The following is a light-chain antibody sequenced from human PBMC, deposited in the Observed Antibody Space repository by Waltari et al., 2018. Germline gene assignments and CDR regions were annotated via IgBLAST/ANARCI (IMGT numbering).Light chain of an antibody. CDR3: CSCVGRNIYWV. Sequence: QSALTQPRSVSGSPGQSVTISCTGTSSDVGANNFFSWYQHHPDKAPKLIIYDINKRPSGVPDRFSGSKSGNTASLTISGLQAEDEADYHCCSCVGRNIYWVFGGGTKLTVL. J-gene: IGLJ3*02. V-gene: IGLV2-11*01. CDR1: SSDVGANNF. CDR2: DIN.